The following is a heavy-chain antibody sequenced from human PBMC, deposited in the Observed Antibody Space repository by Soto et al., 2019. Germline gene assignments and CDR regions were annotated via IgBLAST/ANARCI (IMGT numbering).Heavy chain of an antibody. CDR1: GFTFSSYA. CDR2: ISYDGSNK. V-gene: IGHV3-30*14. CDR3: ARGHYGMDV. J-gene: IGHJ6*02. Sequence: GGSLRLSCAASGFTFSSYAMHWVRQAPGKGLEWVAVISYDGSNKYSADSVKGRFIISRDNSKNTVYLQMNSLRAEDTAVYYCARGHYGMDVWGQGTTVTVSS.